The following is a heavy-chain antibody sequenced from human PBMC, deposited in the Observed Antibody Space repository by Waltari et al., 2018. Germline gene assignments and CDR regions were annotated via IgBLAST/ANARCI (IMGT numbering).Heavy chain of an antibody. CDR3: ARDGSGSYYRAFDI. V-gene: IGHV3-48*01. D-gene: IGHD3-10*01. Sequence: EVQLVESGGGLVQPGGSLRLSCAASGFTFSSYSMNWVGPAPGKGLEWVSYISSSSSTIYYADSVKGRFTISRDNAKNSLYLQMNSLRAEDTAVYYCARDGSGSYYRAFDIWGQGTMVTVSS. J-gene: IGHJ3*02. CDR1: GFTFSSYS. CDR2: ISSSSSTI.